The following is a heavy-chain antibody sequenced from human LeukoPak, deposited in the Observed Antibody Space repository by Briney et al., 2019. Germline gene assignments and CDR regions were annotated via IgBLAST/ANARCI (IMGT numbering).Heavy chain of an antibody. J-gene: IGHJ4*02. CDR2: IWYDGSYK. V-gene: IGHV3-33*01. CDR3: ARGRVVVVAPIDY. CDR1: GFNFSNYG. D-gene: IGHD2-15*01. Sequence: GKSLRLSCAASGFNFSNYGIHWVRQALGKGLEWVAVIWYDGSYKFYADSVKGRFTISRGNSKNTVDLQMSSLRDEDTAVYYCARGRVVVVAPIDYWGQGTLVAVSS.